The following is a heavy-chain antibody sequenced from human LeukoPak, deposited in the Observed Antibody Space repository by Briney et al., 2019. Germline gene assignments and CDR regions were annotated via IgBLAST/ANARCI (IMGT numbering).Heavy chain of an antibody. J-gene: IGHJ4*02. CDR1: GGSISSYY. CDR3: ARGVVAGPYYFDY. V-gene: IGHV4-59*08. Sequence: SETLSLTCTVSGGSISSYYWSWIRQPPGKGLEWIGYIYYSGSTNYNPSLKSRVTISVDTSKNQFSLKLSSVTAADTAVYYCARGVVAGPYYFDYWGQGTLVTVSS. D-gene: IGHD6-19*01. CDR2: IYYSGST.